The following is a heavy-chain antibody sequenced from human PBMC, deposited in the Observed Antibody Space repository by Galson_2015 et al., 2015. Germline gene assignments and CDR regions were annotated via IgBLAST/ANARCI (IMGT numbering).Heavy chain of an antibody. V-gene: IGHV1-46*01. Sequence: SGYTFTSYYVHWVRQAPGQGLEWMGIINPSGGSTSYAQKFQGRVTMTRDTSTSTVYMELSSLRSEDTAVYYCARDSGAYCSSTSCYYFDYWGQGTLVTVSS. D-gene: IGHD2-2*01. CDR3: ARDSGAYCSSTSCYYFDY. J-gene: IGHJ4*02. CDR1: GYTFTSYY. CDR2: INPSGGST.